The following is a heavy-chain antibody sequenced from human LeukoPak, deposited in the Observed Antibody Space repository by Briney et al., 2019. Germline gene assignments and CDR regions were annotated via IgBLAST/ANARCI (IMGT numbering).Heavy chain of an antibody. D-gene: IGHD4-17*01. CDR2: IYYSGST. CDR3: ARDSPNGDYGSDY. Sequence: SRTLSLICTVSGGSISSGGYYWSWIRQHPGKGLEWIGYIYYSGSTYYNPSLKSRVTISVDTSKNQFSLKLSSVTAADTAVYYCARDSPNGDYGSDYWGQGTLVTVSS. J-gene: IGHJ4*02. V-gene: IGHV4-31*03. CDR1: GGSISSGGYY.